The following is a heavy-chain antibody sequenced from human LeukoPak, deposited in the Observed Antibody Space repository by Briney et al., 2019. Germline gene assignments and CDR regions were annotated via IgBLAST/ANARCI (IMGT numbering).Heavy chain of an antibody. D-gene: IGHD3-9*01. Sequence: RPSETLSLACTVSGASISSYQWSWIRQPPGKGLEWIGFIFYTESTNYNPSLKSRVTISVDTSKRQFSLKLSSVTAADTAVYYCARNYDILTGYYNTWGQGTLVTVSS. CDR2: IFYTEST. CDR1: GASISSYQ. V-gene: IGHV4-59*01. CDR3: ARNYDILTGYYNT. J-gene: IGHJ5*02.